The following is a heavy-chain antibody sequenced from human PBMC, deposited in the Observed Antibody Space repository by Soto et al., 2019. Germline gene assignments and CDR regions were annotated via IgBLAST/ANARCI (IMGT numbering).Heavy chain of an antibody. Sequence: QVRLVESGGGVVQPGRSLRLSCAASGFTFSSFGMHWVRQAPGKGLEWVAIIWYDGSNKYYAESVKGRFTISRDNSKNTLYVQLNSLRAEDTAVYYCARDRGGGVNYAMDVWGQGTTVTASS. CDR3: ARDRGGGVNYAMDV. V-gene: IGHV3-33*01. J-gene: IGHJ6*02. CDR1: GFTFSSFG. CDR2: IWYDGSNK. D-gene: IGHD3-16*01.